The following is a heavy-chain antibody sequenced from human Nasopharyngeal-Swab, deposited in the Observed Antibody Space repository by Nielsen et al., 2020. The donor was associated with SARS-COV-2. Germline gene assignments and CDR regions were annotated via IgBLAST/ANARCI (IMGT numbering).Heavy chain of an antibody. CDR3: ARGDSSGLPQAVYGMDV. V-gene: IGHV3-48*03. J-gene: IGHJ6*02. Sequence: GESLKISCAASGFSLSSYEMHWVRQAPGKGLEWVSYIGSFGSTIYSDSVKGRITVSRDNAKNSLYLQMNSLRAEDTAVYYCARGDSSGLPQAVYGMDVWGQGTTVSVSS. CDR2: IGSFGSTI. D-gene: IGHD3-22*01. CDR1: GFSLSSYE.